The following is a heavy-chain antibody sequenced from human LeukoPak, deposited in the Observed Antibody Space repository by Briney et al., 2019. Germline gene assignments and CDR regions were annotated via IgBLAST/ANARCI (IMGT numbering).Heavy chain of an antibody. J-gene: IGHJ5*02. V-gene: IGHV3-48*03. Sequence: PGGSLRLSCAASGFIYSIYEMNWVRQSPGKGLEWVSFISGSGSTIHFADSVKARFTISRDNAKNSLYLQMNSLRGEDTAVYYCARGRWFDPWGQGTLVTVSS. CDR2: ISGSGSTI. CDR3: ARGRWFDP. CDR1: GFIYSIYE.